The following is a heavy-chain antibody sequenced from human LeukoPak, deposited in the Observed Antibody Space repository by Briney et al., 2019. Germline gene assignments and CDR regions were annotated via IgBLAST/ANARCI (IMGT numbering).Heavy chain of an antibody. CDR1: GFTFSSYA. V-gene: IGHV3-30-3*01. Sequence: GGSLRLSCAASGFTFSSYAMHWVRQAPGKGLEWVAVISYDGSNKYYADSVKGRFTISRDNSKNTLYLQMNSLRAEDTAVYYCARDHSPDSSSVGYWGQGTLVTVSS. CDR2: ISYDGSNK. CDR3: ARDHSPDSSSVGY. D-gene: IGHD6-13*01. J-gene: IGHJ4*02.